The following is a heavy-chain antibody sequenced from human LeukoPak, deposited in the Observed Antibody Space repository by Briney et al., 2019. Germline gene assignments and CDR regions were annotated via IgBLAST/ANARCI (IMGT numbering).Heavy chain of an antibody. Sequence: SETLSLTCTVSGGSISSHYWSWVRQPPGKGLEWIGYVLDNVRTKDNPSLNSRFTLSADTSKNQFSLRLTSVTAADTAVYYCATIKRGNIFGFFDFWGQGTLVTVSS. V-gene: IGHV4-59*11. CDR1: GGSISSHY. J-gene: IGHJ4*02. CDR3: ATIKRGNIFGFFDF. D-gene: IGHD5-18*01. CDR2: VLDNVRT.